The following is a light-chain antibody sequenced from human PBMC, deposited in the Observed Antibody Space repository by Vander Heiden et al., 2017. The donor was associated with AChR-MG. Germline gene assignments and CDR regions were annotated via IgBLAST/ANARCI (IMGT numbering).Light chain of an antibody. Sequence: PGERATLSRRASQSVSSSYLAWYQQKPGQAPRLLIYGASSRATGIPDRFSGSGSGTDFTLTISRLEPEDFAVYYCQQDGSSPLTFGGETKVEIK. CDR3: QQDGSSPLT. J-gene: IGKJ4*01. CDR2: GAS. CDR1: QSVSSSY. V-gene: IGKV3-20*01.